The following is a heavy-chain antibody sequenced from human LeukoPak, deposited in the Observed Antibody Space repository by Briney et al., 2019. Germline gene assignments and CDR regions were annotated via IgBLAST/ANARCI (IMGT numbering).Heavy chain of an antibody. D-gene: IGHD5-18*01. CDR3: ARGRIARLPYFDY. Sequence: PSETLSLTCSVSGGSITSYYWNWIRQPPGKGLEWIGHMYYSGSTNYNPSLKSRVTISVDTFKSQFSLKVSSVTAADTAVYYCARGRIARLPYFDYWGQGTLVTVSS. J-gene: IGHJ4*02. V-gene: IGHV4-59*01. CDR2: MYYSGST. CDR1: GGSITSYY.